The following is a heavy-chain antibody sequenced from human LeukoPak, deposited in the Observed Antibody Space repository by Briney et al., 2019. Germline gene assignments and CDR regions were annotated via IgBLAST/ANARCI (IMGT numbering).Heavy chain of an antibody. CDR2: VFYSGGT. CDR3: ARLYAGAYTRLDP. J-gene: IGHJ5*02. CDR1: GGSISGFH. D-gene: IGHD3-16*01. Sequence: TSETLSLPCTVSGGSISGFHWSWIRQPPGKGLEYIGDVFYSGGTNYNSSLKSRLTISVDTSRNQFSLKLTSVTAADTAVYYCARLYAGAYTRLDPWGQGTLVAVSS. V-gene: IGHV4-59*08.